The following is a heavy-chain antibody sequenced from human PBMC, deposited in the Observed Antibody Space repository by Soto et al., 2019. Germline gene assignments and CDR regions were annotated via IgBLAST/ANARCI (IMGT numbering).Heavy chain of an antibody. Sequence: QVQLVQSGAEEKKPGASVKVSCKASGYTFTSYAMHWVRQAPGQRLEWMGWINAGNGNTKYSQKFQGRVTITRDTSASTAYMELSSLRSEDTAVYYCARSTIAARQFYYWGQGTLVTVSS. D-gene: IGHD6-6*01. CDR2: INAGNGNT. CDR1: GYTFTSYA. J-gene: IGHJ4*02. CDR3: ARSTIAARQFYY. V-gene: IGHV1-3*05.